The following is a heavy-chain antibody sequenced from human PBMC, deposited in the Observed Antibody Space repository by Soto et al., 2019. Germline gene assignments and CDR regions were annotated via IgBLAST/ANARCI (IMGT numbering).Heavy chain of an antibody. V-gene: IGHV5-51*01. CDR2: IYPGDSDT. D-gene: IGHD3-22*01. CDR3: ARLLTGQPNSGYLYYYFGY. Sequence: GESLKSSWKGSGYSFTSYWIGWVRQMPGKGLEWMGIIYPGDSDTRYSPSFQGQVTISADKSISTAYLQWSSLKASDTAMYYCARLLTGQPNSGYLYYYFGYWGQGTLVTVSS. J-gene: IGHJ4*02. CDR1: GYSFTSYW.